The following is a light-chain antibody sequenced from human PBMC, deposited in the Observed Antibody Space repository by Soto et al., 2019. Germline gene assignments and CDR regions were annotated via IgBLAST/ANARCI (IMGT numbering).Light chain of an antibody. CDR1: SSNIGAGYD. CDR3: QSYDSSLSVYV. CDR2: GNS. J-gene: IGLJ1*01. Sequence: QAVVTQPPSVSGAPGQRVTISCTGSSSNIGAGYDVHWYQQLPGTAPKLLIYGNSNRPSGVPDRFSGSKSGTSASLAITGLQAEDEADYSCQSYDSSLSVYVFGTGTKRTVL. V-gene: IGLV1-40*01.